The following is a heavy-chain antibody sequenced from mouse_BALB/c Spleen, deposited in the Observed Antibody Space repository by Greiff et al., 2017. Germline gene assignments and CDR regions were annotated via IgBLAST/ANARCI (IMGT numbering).Heavy chain of an antibody. V-gene: IGHV2-6-7*01. CDR2: IWGDGST. CDR3: ARDGGLRRRAWFAY. Sequence: VQRVESGPGLVAPSQSLSITCTVSGFSLTGYGVNWVRQPPGKGLEWLGMIWGDGSTDYNSALKSRLSISKDNSKSQVFLKMNSLQTDDTARYYCARDGGLRRRAWFAYWGQGTLVTVSA. D-gene: IGHD2-2*01. J-gene: IGHJ3*01. CDR1: GFSLTGYG.